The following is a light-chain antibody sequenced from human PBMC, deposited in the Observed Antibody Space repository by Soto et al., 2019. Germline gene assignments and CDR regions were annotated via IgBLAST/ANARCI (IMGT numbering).Light chain of an antibody. Sequence: EMVLTQSPGTLSLSPGERATLSCRASQTVTSNRLAWYQQKPGQAPRLLIYGASRRATGIPDRFSGSGSGTDFTLTISRLEPEDCADYYGQQDGSVPSGFAFGPGTTLDTK. J-gene: IGKJ3*01. V-gene: IGKV3-20*01. CDR1: QTVTSNR. CDR3: QQDGSVPSGFA. CDR2: GAS.